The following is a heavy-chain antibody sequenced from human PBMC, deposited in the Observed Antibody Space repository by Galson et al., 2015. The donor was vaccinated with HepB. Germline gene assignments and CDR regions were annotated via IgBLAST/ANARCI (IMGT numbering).Heavy chain of an antibody. CDR2: INPNSGGT. CDR3: ARDRRPQRGYGMDV. V-gene: IGHV1-2*06. J-gene: IGHJ6*02. CDR1: GYTSTGYY. Sequence: SVKVSCKASGYTSTGYYMHWVRQAPGQGLEWMGRINPNSGGTNYAQKFQGRVTMTRDTSISTAYMELSRLRSDDTAVYYCARDRRPQRGYGMDVWGQGTTVTVSS.